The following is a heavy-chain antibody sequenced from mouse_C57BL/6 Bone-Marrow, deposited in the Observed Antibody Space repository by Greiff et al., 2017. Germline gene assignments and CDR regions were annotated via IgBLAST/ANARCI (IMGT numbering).Heavy chain of an antibody. V-gene: IGHV1-69*01. Sequence: QVQLQQPGAELVMPGASVKLSCKASGYTFTSYWMHWVKQRPGQGLEWIGEIDPSDSYTNYNQKFKGKSTLTVDKSSSTAYMQLSSLTSEDSAVYYCASDTYYFDYWGQGTTLTVSS. CDR1: GYTFTSYW. CDR3: ASDTYYFDY. D-gene: IGHD2-10*02. CDR2: IDPSDSYT. J-gene: IGHJ2*01.